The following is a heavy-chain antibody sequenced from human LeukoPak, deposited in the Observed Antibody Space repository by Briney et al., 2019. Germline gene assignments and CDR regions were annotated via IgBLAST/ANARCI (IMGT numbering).Heavy chain of an antibody. Sequence: GASVKVSXKASGYTFTSYGISWMRQAPGQGLQWMGWISDYNGNTNYALNTNYAQKFQGRVTLTTDTSTSTAYLELRSLRSDDTAIYYCARDLGVLTGTFFDFWGQGTLVTVSS. CDR1: GYTFTSYG. J-gene: IGHJ4*02. CDR2: ISDYNGNTNYALNT. CDR3: ARDLGVLTGTFFDF. D-gene: IGHD3-9*01. V-gene: IGHV1-18*01.